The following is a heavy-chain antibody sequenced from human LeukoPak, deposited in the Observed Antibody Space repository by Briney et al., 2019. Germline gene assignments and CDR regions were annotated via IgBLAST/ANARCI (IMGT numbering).Heavy chain of an antibody. CDR3: ARHGYDYVWGSYRDNWFDP. J-gene: IGHJ5*02. D-gene: IGHD3-16*02. V-gene: IGHV4-4*02. Sequence: ASETLSLTCTVSGGSISSSNWWGWVRQPPGKGLECIGEIYHSGTTNYNPSLKSRVTISVDKSMNHFSLKLNSVTAADTAVYYCARHGYDYVWGSYRDNWFDPWGQGTLVTVSS. CDR1: GGSISSSNW. CDR2: IYHSGTT.